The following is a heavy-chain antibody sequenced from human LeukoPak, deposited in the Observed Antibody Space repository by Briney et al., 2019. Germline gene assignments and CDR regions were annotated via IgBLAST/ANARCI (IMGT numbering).Heavy chain of an antibody. D-gene: IGHD3/OR15-3a*01. CDR1: GFTYTTYS. Sequence: WGSLRLSCAASGFTYTTYSMNWVRQAPGKGLEWVSSISSDSSYIFYADSLKGRFTISRDNAKNSLYLQMISLRAEDTAVYYCARVAFGLYVMDVWGQGTTVTVSS. CDR2: ISSDSSYI. CDR3: ARVAFGLYVMDV. V-gene: IGHV3-21*01. J-gene: IGHJ6*02.